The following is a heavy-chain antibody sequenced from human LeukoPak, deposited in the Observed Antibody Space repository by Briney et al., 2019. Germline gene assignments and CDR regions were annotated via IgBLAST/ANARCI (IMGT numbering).Heavy chain of an antibody. Sequence: SETLSLTCAVYGESFRGYYWTWIRQTPGKGLEWIGEIDHIGRTSYNPSLKSRVTISVDTSKNQFSLRLTSVTAADTAVYYCARPVRCSATTCTGPFDSWGKGTTVTVSS. D-gene: IGHD2-15*01. V-gene: IGHV4-34*01. CDR3: ARPVRCSATTCTGPFDS. CDR1: GESFRGYY. CDR2: IDHIGRT. J-gene: IGHJ6*04.